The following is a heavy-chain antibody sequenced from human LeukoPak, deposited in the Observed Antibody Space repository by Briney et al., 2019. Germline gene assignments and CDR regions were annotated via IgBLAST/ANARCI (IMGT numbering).Heavy chain of an antibody. CDR2: INSDGIST. CDR3: ARDVGNFDY. CDR1: GFTFSSYE. J-gene: IGHJ4*02. Sequence: PGGSLRLSCAASGFTFSSYEMNWVRQAPGKGLVWVSRINSDGISTGYADSVKGRFTVSRDNAKKTLYLQMNSLRAEDTAVYYCARDVGNFDYWGQGTLVTVSS. V-gene: IGHV3-74*01.